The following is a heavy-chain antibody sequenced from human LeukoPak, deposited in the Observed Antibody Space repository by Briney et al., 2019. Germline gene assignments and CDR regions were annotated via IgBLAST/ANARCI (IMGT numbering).Heavy chain of an antibody. V-gene: IGHV3-30-3*01. Sequence: GGSLRLSCEASGFTFNSYAMHWVRQAPGKGLEWVALISLDGINKFYSDSVKGRFTISRDASDNTLYLQMSSLRVDDTAMYYCARYYSGWYDYWGQGTLVTVSS. CDR2: ISLDGINK. D-gene: IGHD6-19*01. CDR1: GFTFNSYA. J-gene: IGHJ4*02. CDR3: ARYYSGWYDY.